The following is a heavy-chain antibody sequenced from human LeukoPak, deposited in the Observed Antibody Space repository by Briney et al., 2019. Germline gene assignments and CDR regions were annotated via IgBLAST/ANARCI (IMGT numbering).Heavy chain of an antibody. J-gene: IGHJ4*02. CDR1: GFTFSSYA. CDR2: ISYDGSNK. Sequence: GRSLRLSCAASGFTFSSYAMHWVRQAPGKGLEWVAVISYDGSNKYYADSVKGRLTISRDNSKNTLYLQMNSLRAEDTAVYYCARHREPYSSSWYDFDYWGQGTLVTVSS. D-gene: IGHD6-13*01. CDR3: ARHREPYSSSWYDFDY. V-gene: IGHV3-30-3*01.